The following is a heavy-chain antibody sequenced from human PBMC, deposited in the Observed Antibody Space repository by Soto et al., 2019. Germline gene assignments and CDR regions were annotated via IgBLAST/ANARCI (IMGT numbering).Heavy chain of an antibody. V-gene: IGHV3-23*01. CDR1: GFTFSSYA. Sequence: PGGSLRLSCAASGFTFSSYAMSWVRQAPGKGLEWVSCISGSDGTTFYADSVKGRFTISRDNSKNTLYLQMNSLRAEDTAVYYCAKYYYGSGSYLDYWGQGTLVTVSS. D-gene: IGHD3-10*01. J-gene: IGHJ4*02. CDR2: ISGSDGTT. CDR3: AKYYYGSGSYLDY.